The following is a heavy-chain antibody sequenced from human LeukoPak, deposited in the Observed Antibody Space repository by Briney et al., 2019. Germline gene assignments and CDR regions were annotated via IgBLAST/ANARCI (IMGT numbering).Heavy chain of an antibody. Sequence: GGSLRLSCAASGFTFSSYAMSWVRQAPGKGLEWVANIKQDGSEKYYVDSVKGRFTISRDNAKNSLYLQMNSLRAEDTAVYYCARGGWYWYFDLWGRGTLVTVSS. V-gene: IGHV3-7*01. CDR2: IKQDGSEK. D-gene: IGHD6-19*01. CDR1: GFTFSSYA. J-gene: IGHJ2*01. CDR3: ARGGWYWYFDL.